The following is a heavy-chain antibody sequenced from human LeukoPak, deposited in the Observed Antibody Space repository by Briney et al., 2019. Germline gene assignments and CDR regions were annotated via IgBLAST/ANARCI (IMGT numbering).Heavy chain of an antibody. CDR2: IYYSGST. J-gene: IGHJ4*02. Sequence: SETLSLTCTVSGGSISSYYWSWIRQPPGKGLEWIGYIYYSGSTNYNPSLKSRVTISVDTSKNQFSLKPSSVTAADTAVYYCAGEVDIQSKLIGCFDYWGQGTLVTVSS. CDR1: GGSISSYY. V-gene: IGHV4-59*01. D-gene: IGHD3-16*01. CDR3: AGEVDIQSKLIGCFDY.